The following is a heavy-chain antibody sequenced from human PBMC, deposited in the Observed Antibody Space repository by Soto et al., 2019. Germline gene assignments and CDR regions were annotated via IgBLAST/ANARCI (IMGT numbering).Heavy chain of an antibody. V-gene: IGHV1-69*06. CDR3: ARDATGDGSGWLKFDY. Sequence: GASVKVSCKASGGTFSSYAISWVRQAPGQGLEWMGGIIPIFGTANYAQKFQGRVTITADKSTSTAYMELSSLRSEDTAVYYCARDATGDGSGWLKFDYWGQGTLVTVSS. CDR1: GGTFSSYA. CDR2: IIPIFGTA. J-gene: IGHJ4*02. D-gene: IGHD6-19*01.